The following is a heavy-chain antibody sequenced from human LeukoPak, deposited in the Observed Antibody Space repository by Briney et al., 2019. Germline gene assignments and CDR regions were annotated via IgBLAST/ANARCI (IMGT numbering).Heavy chain of an antibody. CDR3: AKDPSSGWYGFDY. V-gene: IGHV3-23*01. J-gene: IGHJ4*02. CDR1: GFTFRSFA. CDR2: ISGSGGST. Sequence: GGSLRLSCAASGFTFRSFAMNWVRQAPGKGLERVSTISGSGGSTYYSDSVKGRFTISRDNSKNTLYLQMNSLRAEDTAVYYCAKDPSSGWYGFDYWGQGTLVTVSS. D-gene: IGHD6-19*01.